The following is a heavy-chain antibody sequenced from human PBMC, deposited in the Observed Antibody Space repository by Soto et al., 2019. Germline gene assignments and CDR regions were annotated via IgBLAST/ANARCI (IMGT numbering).Heavy chain of an antibody. CDR3: ASLMSYRGYYYYYGMDV. V-gene: IGHV1-69*01. Sequence: QVQLVQSGAEVKKPGSSVKVSCKASGGTFSSYAISWVRQAPGQGLEWMGGIIPIFGTANYAQKFQGRVTITADESTSTASMELSSLRSEDTAVYYCASLMSYRGYYYYYGMDVWGQGTTVTVSS. CDR2: IIPIFGTA. D-gene: IGHD5-12*01. CDR1: GGTFSSYA. J-gene: IGHJ6*02.